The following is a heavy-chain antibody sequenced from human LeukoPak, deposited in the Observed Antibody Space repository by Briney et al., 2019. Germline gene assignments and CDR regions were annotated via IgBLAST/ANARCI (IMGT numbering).Heavy chain of an antibody. CDR2: ISYDGSNK. J-gene: IGHJ4*02. CDR3: ARGDIVVVPAALSYFDY. D-gene: IGHD2-2*01. V-gene: IGHV3-30-3*01. CDR1: GFTFSSYA. Sequence: GGSLRLSCAASGFTFSSYAMHWVRQAPGKGLEWVAVISYDGSNKYYADSVKGRFTISRDNSKNTLYLQMNSLRAEATAVYYCARGDIVVVPAALSYFDYWGQGTLVTVSS.